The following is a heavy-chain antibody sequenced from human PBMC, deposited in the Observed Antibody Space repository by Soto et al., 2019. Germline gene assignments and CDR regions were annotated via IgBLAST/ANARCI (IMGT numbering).Heavy chain of an antibody. J-gene: IGHJ3*01. CDR2: ISSDNITK. Sequence: PGGSLGISCVASGFSFSNYNMNWVRQAPGKGLEWLSYISSDNITKYYADSVRGRFTISRDSAKNSLYLQMNSLRDEDTAVYFCARNVDLWGQGTMVTVSS. V-gene: IGHV3-48*02. D-gene: IGHD2-21*01. CDR3: ARNVDL. CDR1: GFSFSNYN.